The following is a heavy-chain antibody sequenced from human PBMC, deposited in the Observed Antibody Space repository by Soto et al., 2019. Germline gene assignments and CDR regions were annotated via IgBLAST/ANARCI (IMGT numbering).Heavy chain of an antibody. Sequence: QVQLVQSGAEVRKPGASVTVSCRSSGDSFNDYYIHWVRQAPGQGLEWMGWINPNSGVTKNAQKFQGGVRMTKGKYIRTVYLPLRRVRPYDTAVYYCARESGGATATLDYYYFYMDVWGTGTTVTVSS. CDR2: INPNSGVT. CDR3: ARESGGATATLDYYYFYMDV. D-gene: IGHD5-12*01. CDR1: GDSFNDYY. V-gene: IGHV1-2*02. J-gene: IGHJ6*03.